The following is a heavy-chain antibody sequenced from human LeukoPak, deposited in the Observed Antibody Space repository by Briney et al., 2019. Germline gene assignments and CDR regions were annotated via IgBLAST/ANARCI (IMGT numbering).Heavy chain of an antibody. CDR2: ISTSSYYI. D-gene: IGHD1-26*01. CDR3: ARDASGSSTGLIDS. J-gene: IGHJ4*02. CDR1: GFTLRSYN. V-gene: IGHV3-21*01. Sequence: GGSLRLSCAASGFTLRSYNMHWVRQAPGKGLEWVSYISTSSYYIYYADSVKGRFTISRDDAKNSLFLQMNSLRAEDTAIYYCARDASGSSTGLIDSWGQRTLVTVSS.